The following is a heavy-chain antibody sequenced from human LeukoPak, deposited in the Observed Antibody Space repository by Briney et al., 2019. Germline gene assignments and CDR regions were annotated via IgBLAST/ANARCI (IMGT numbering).Heavy chain of an antibody. CDR3: ARANGYGPFDY. CDR1: GYTFTSYG. V-gene: IGHV1-18*01. Sequence: GASVKVSCKASGYTFTSYGISWVRQAPGQGLEWMGWISAYNGNTNYAQKLQGRVTMTRDTSTSTVYMELSSLRPEDTAVYYCARANGYGPFDYWGQGTLVTVSS. J-gene: IGHJ4*02. CDR2: ISAYNGNT. D-gene: IGHD3-22*01.